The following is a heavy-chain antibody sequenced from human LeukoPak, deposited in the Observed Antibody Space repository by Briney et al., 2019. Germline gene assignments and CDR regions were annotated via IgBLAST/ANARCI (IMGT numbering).Heavy chain of an antibody. D-gene: IGHD2-15*01. CDR2: IYPGDSDT. J-gene: IGHJ3*01. V-gene: IGHV5-51*01. CDR3: ARQQQFCSGGNCYSLHAFDL. CDR1: GYNFITYW. Sequence: GESLKISCKGSGYNFITYWIGWVRQMPGKGLEWMGIIYPGDSDTRYSPSFQGQVTISADKSISTAYLQWSSLKASDTAMYYCARQQQFCSGGNCYSLHAFDLWGQGTVVTVSS.